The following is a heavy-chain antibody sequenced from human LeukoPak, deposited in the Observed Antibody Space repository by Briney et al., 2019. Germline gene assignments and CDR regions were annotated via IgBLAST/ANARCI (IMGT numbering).Heavy chain of an antibody. CDR3: ARAQQPSYYYDSSGYYYFLDY. V-gene: IGHV1-2*02. Sequence: ASVKVSCKASGYTFTGYYMHWVRQAPGQGLEWMGWINPNSGGTNYALKLQGRVTMTTDTSTSTAYMVLRSLRSDDTAVYYCARAQQPSYYYDSSGYYYFLDYWGQGTLVTVSS. CDR1: GYTFTGYY. CDR2: INPNSGGT. D-gene: IGHD3-22*01. J-gene: IGHJ4*02.